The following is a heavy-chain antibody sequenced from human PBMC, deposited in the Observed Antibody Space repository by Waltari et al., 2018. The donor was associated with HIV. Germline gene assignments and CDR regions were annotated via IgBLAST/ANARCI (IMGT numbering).Heavy chain of an antibody. CDR1: GGSFPGYY. J-gene: IGHJ6*02. CDR2: INEGGTT. V-gene: IGHV4-34*02. D-gene: IGHD3-3*01. Sequence: QVQLQQWGAGLLKPSETLSLTCAVYGGSFPGYYFNWIRQSPGKGLEWIGEINEGGTTSFHPSLKSRLTLSIDPSKRQFSLKLGSVTAADSGLYFCARAREVNLLEWSIGPEASYYYGMDVWGQGTPVTVSS. CDR3: ARAREVNLLEWSIGPEASYYYGMDV.